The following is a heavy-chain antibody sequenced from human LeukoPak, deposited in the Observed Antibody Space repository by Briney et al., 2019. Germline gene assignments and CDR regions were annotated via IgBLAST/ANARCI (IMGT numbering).Heavy chain of an antibody. J-gene: IGHJ4*02. CDR1: GYTFTSYY. V-gene: IGHV1-46*01. CDR3: ARDQKALGSGYDFQAQTTDDY. D-gene: IGHD5-12*01. Sequence: WASVKVSCKASGYTFTSYYMHWVRQAPGQGLEWMGIIKPSGGSTSYAQKFQGRVTMTRDMSTSTVYMELSSLRSEDTAVYYCARDQKALGSGYDFQAQTTDDYWGQGTLVTVSS. CDR2: IKPSGGST.